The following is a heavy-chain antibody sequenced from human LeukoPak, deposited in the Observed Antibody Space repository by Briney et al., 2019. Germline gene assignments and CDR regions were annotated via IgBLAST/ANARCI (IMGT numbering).Heavy chain of an antibody. V-gene: IGHV3-21*01. D-gene: IGHD6-13*01. CDR1: GFTFSSYS. CDR3: AREETAAEDAFDI. CDR2: ISSSSSYI. J-gene: IGHJ3*02. Sequence: PGGSLRLSCAASGFTFSSYSMNWVRQAPGKGLEWVSSISSSSSYIYYADSVKGRFTISRDNAKNSLYLQMNSLRAEDTAVYYCAREETAAEDAFDIWGQGTMVTVSS.